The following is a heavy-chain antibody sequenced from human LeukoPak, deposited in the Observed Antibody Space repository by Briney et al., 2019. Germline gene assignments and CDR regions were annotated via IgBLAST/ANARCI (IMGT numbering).Heavy chain of an antibody. CDR1: GFTFRTSW. V-gene: IGHV3-74*01. Sequence: PGGSLRLSCAASGFTFRTSWMHWVRQDSRKGLVWVSRISSDGSDIRYADSVKGRFTISRDNAKNTLYLLMSSLRAEDTALYYCARDRGGLGPTTLDHWGQGTLVTVSS. D-gene: IGHD1-26*01. J-gene: IGHJ4*02. CDR3: ARDRGGLGPTTLDH. CDR2: ISSDGSDI.